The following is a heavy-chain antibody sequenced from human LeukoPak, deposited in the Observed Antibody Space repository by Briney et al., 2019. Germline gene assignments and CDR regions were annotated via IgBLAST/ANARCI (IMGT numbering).Heavy chain of an antibody. CDR3: ARMSNYYDTSGYYQSLDY. D-gene: IGHD3-22*01. J-gene: IGHJ4*02. V-gene: IGHV4-4*07. CDR2: IYASGST. Sequence: PSETLSLTCTVSGGSISNYYWSWIRQPAGKGLVWIGRIYASGSTNYNPSLQSRVTISVDRSKNQFSLKLSSVTAADTAVYYCARMSNYYDTSGYYQSLDYWGQGTLVTVSS. CDR1: GGSISNYY.